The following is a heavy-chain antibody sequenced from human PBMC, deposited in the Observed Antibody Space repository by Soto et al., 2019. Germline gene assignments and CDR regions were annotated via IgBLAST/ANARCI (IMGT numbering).Heavy chain of an antibody. CDR1: GDSVSSNSAA. V-gene: IGHV6-1*01. CDR2: TYYRSKWYN. J-gene: IGHJ2*01. Sequence: QVQLQQSGPGLVKPSQTLSLTCAISGDSVSSNSAAWNWIRQSPSRGLEWLGRTYYRSKWYNDYAVSVKSRLPTSPDTSKNQFSLQLHSVTPEDTGVYYCARGGIAAATGRYFDLWGRGTLVTVSS. CDR3: ARGGIAAATGRYFDL. D-gene: IGHD6-13*01.